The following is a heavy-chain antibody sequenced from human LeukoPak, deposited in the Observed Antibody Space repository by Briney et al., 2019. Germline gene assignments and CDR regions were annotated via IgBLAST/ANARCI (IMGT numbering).Heavy chain of an antibody. CDR2: INQDGSGK. V-gene: IGHV3-7*03. Sequence: GGSRRLSCAGSGFTFTTYWMSWVRQAPGKGLEWVANINQDGSGKFYVDSVKGRFTISRDNAKNSLYLQMNSLRAEDTAVYYCAKRGAEVGATVAPGDYWGQGTLLTVSS. D-gene: IGHD1-26*01. CDR1: GFTFTTYW. CDR3: AKRGAEVGATVAPGDY. J-gene: IGHJ4*02.